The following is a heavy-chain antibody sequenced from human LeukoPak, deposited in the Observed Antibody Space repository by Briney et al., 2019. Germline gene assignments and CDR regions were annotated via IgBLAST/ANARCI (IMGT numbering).Heavy chain of an antibody. J-gene: IGHJ6*02. Sequence: SETLSLTCTVSGGSISSYYWSWIRQPPGKGLEWIGYIYYSGSTNYNPSLKSRVTISVDTSKNQFSLKLSSVTAADTAVYYCARVEDWPGDGMDVWGQGTTVTVSS. CDR3: ARVEDWPGDGMDV. CDR1: GGSISSYY. V-gene: IGHV4-59*01. D-gene: IGHD3-10*01. CDR2: IYYSGST.